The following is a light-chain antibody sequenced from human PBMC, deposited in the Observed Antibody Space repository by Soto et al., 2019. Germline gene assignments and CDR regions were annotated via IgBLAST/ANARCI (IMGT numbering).Light chain of an antibody. Sequence: QSVLTQPASVSGSPGQSITISCTGTSSDIGTYNFVSWYQQHPGKAPKLMIYDVTNRPSGVSNRFSGSKSGNTASLTISGLQAEDAGDYYCSSYTASESYVFGGGTKLTVL. J-gene: IGLJ1*01. CDR2: DVT. V-gene: IGLV2-14*03. CDR1: SSDIGTYNF. CDR3: SSYTASESYV.